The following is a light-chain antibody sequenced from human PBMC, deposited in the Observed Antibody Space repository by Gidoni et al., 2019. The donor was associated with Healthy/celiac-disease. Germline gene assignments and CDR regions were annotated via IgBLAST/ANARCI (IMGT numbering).Light chain of an antibody. J-gene: IGKJ4*01. CDR2: AAS. V-gene: IGKV1-39*01. CDR1: QSISSY. CDR3: QQSYSTPFT. Sequence: DIQMTQPPSSLSASVGDRVTITCRASQSISSYLNWDPQKPGKAPKLLIYAASSLQSGGPSRFSGSGSGTDFTLTMRSLQPEDFATYYCQQSYSTPFTFGGGTKVEIK.